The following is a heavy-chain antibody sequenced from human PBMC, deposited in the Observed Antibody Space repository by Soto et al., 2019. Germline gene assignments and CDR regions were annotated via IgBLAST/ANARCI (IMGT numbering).Heavy chain of an antibody. Sequence: QVQLVQSGAEVKKPGSSVKVSCKASGGTFSSYTISWVRQAPGQGLEWMGRIIPILGIANYAQKFQGRVTITAAKSPRTPYMVLTCLSSDVPAVSYCATYQFDATRSGDYWGQGTLVTVSS. D-gene: IGHD3-10*01. V-gene: IGHV1-69*02. CDR1: GGTFSSYT. CDR3: ATYQFDATRSGDY. J-gene: IGHJ4*02. CDR2: IIPILGIA.